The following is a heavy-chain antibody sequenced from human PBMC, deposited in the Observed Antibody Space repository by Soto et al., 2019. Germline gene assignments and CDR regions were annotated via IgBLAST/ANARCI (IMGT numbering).Heavy chain of an antibody. D-gene: IGHD2-15*01. J-gene: IGHJ6*02. CDR1: GFTFSSYR. Sequence: GGSLRLSCAASGFTFSSYRMNWVRQAPGKGLEWVSSISSSSSYIYYADSVKGRFTISRDNAKNSLYLQMNSLRAEDTAVYYCARGSYCSGGSCTNGHFYGMDVWGQGTTVTVSS. CDR3: ARGSYCSGGSCTNGHFYGMDV. CDR2: ISSSSSYI. V-gene: IGHV3-21*01.